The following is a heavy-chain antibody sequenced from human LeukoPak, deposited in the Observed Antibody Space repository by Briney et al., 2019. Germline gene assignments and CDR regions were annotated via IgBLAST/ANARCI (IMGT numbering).Heavy chain of an antibody. V-gene: IGHV1-69*13. D-gene: IGHD4-23*01. Sequence: GASVQVSCKASGGTFSSYAISWVRQAPGQGLEWKGGIIPIFGTANYAQKFQGRVTITADESTSTAYMELSSLRSEDTAVYYCASGRTVAAYYYYGMDVWGQGTTVTVSS. J-gene: IGHJ6*02. CDR1: GGTFSSYA. CDR3: ASGRTVAAYYYYGMDV. CDR2: IIPIFGTA.